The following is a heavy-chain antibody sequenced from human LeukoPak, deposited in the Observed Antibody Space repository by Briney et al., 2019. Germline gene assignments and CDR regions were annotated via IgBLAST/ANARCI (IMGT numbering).Heavy chain of an antibody. D-gene: IGHD3-22*01. CDR1: GFTFSSNY. V-gene: IGHV3-53*01. CDR2: IYSGGST. CDR3: ARDPAPPLYDSSGVGV. Sequence: GGSLRLSCAASGFTFSSNYMSWVRQAPGKGLEWVSVIYSGGSTYYADSVKGRFTISRDNSKNTLYLQMNSLRAEDTAVYYCARDPAPPLYDSSGVGVWGQGTTVTVSS. J-gene: IGHJ6*02.